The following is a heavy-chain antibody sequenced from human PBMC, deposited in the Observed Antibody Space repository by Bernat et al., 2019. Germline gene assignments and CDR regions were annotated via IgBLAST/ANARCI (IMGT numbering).Heavy chain of an antibody. Sequence: QVTLRESGPALVKPTQTLTLTCTFSGFSLSTSGMCVSWIRQPPGKALEWLARIDWDDDKYYSTSLKTSLTISKDTSKNQVVLTMTNMDPVDTATYYCALLEGGSGGSCYSRYGMDVWGQGTTVTVSS. V-gene: IGHV2-70*15. CDR1: GFSLSTSGMC. D-gene: IGHD2-15*01. CDR2: IDWDDDK. J-gene: IGHJ6*02. CDR3: ALLEGGSGGSCYSRYGMDV.